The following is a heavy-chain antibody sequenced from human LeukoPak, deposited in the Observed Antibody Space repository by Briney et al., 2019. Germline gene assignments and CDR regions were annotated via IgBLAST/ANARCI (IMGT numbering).Heavy chain of an antibody. J-gene: IGHJ4*02. Sequence: ASVKVSCKTSGYTFNRNGMSWVRQAPGQGPEWMGWISAYSGNRNYAQKFQGRVSMTTDTSTNTGYMELWSLRSDDTAVYYCARAEINDYSRYWGQGIPVIVSS. D-gene: IGHD4-11*01. CDR1: GYTFNRNG. CDR3: ARAEINDYSRY. CDR2: ISAYSGNR. V-gene: IGHV1-18*04.